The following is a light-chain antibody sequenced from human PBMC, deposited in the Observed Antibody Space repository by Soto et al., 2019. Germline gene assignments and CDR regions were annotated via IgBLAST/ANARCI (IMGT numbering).Light chain of an antibody. V-gene: IGKV3-11*01. Sequence: EVVLTQSPATLSLSPGEGVTLSCRASQSIGNYLAWYQQKPGQAPRLLIYATSNMATGITARFSGSGSGTDSTLTISSLQPEDLADYYGQQRSSWSFTFGPGTKVDIK. J-gene: IGKJ3*01. CDR2: ATS. CDR1: QSIGNY. CDR3: QQRSSWSFT.